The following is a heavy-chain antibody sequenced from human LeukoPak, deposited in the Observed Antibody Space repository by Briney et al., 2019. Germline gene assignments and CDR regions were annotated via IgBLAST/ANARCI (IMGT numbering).Heavy chain of an antibody. J-gene: IGHJ6*02. CDR3: ARFFVFDYYYYGMDV. CDR1: GYTFTGYY. Sequence: ASVKVSCKASGYTFTGYYMHGVRQAPGQGLEWMGWINPNSGGTNYAQKFQGRVTMTRDTSISTAYMELSRLRSDDTAVYYCARFFVFDYYYYGMDVWGQGTTVTVSS. D-gene: IGHD2-21*01. CDR2: INPNSGGT. V-gene: IGHV1-2*02.